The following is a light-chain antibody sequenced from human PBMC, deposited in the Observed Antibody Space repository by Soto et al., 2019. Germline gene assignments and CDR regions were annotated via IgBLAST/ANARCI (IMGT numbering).Light chain of an antibody. CDR2: INN. J-gene: IGLJ2*01. CDR3: AACDNSLNGVV. CDR1: SSNIGSNT. Sequence: QSVLTQPPSASGTPGQRVTLSFSGSSSNIGSNTVSWYQQLPGTAPKLLIYINNQRPSGVPDRFSGSKSGTSASLAISGLQSEDEADYYCAACDNSLNGVVFGGGTKLTVL. V-gene: IGLV1-44*01.